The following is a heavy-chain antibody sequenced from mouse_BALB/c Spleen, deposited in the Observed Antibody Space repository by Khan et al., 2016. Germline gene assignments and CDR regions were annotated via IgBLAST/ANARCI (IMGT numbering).Heavy chain of an antibody. V-gene: IGHV10-1*02. Sequence: EVQLVESGGGLVQPKGSLKLPCAASGFTFNTYAMNWVRQAPGKGLEWVARIRSKSNNYATYYADSVKDRFTISRDDSQSMLYLQMNNLKTEDTAMYYCVRQRLLTPYWYFDVWGAGTTVTVSS. J-gene: IGHJ1*01. CDR1: GFTFNTYA. D-gene: IGHD2-3*01. CDR2: IRSKSNNYAT. CDR3: VRQRLLTPYWYFDV.